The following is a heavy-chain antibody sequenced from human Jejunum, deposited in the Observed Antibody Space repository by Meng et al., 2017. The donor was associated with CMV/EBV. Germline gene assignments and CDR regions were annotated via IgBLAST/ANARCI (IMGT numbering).Heavy chain of an antibody. CDR2: IYSGGST. J-gene: IGHJ4*03. CDR3: ARGAGSSSSRRYLDY. Sequence: VRVGGAGGAWVQPGGSLILSCASSEFPVVDNFRAWVRQAPGKGLEWVSVIYSGGSTYYGDSVKDRFTISRDTSKNTVYLQMDSLRAEDTAVYYCARGAGSSSSRRYLDYWGQGTLVTVSS. V-gene: IGHV3-66*01. CDR1: EFPVVDNF. D-gene: IGHD6-6*01.